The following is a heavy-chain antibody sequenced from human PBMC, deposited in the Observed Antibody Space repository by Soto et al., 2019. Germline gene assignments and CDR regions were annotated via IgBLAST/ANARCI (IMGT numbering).Heavy chain of an antibody. Sequence: SETLSLTCTVSGDSIGTTHENWAWSRQYPGKGLEWIGNIHYSGRTYYMPSLRNRGTLSVETAKNQFSLRLTSVTAEDTAVYYCARHEGNGKVWPLDYWGQGILVTVS. D-gene: IGHD2-8*01. CDR3: ARHEGNGKVWPLDY. J-gene: IGHJ4*02. CDR1: GDSIGTTHEN. V-gene: IGHV4-39*01. CDR2: IHYSGRT.